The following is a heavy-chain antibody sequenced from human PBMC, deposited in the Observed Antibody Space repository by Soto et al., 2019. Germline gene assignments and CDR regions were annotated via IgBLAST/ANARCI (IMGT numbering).Heavy chain of an antibody. CDR2: ISGSGDKT. V-gene: IGHV3-23*01. CDR3: AKSGQSSWANMDV. D-gene: IGHD2-2*01. Sequence: EVQLLESGGGLGQPGWSLRLSCAASGFTFSSYAINWVRQAPGKGLEWVSTISGSGDKTYYADSVKGRFTISRDNSKNTLSLQMNSLRAEDTAVYYCAKSGQSSWANMDVWGQGTTVTVSS. J-gene: IGHJ6*02. CDR1: GFTFSSYA.